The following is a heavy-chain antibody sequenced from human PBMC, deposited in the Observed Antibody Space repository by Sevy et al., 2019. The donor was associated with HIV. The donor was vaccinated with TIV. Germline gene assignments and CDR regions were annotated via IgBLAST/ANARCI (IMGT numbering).Heavy chain of an antibody. CDR1: GYTLTELS. V-gene: IGHV1-24*01. J-gene: IGHJ6*03. D-gene: IGHD1-26*01. Sequence: ASVKVSCKVSGYTLTELSMHWVRQAPGEGLEWMGCFDPEDGETIYAQKFQGSVTMTEDTSTDTAYMELSSLGSDDTAVYYCATTHPIKIVGATRGYYYFMDVWGKRSTVTVSS. CDR3: ATTHPIKIVGATRGYYYFMDV. CDR2: FDPEDGET.